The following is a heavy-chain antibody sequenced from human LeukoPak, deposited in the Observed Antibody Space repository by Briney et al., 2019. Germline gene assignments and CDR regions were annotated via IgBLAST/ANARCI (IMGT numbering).Heavy chain of an antibody. Sequence: SETLSLTCAVYSGSFSGYYWNWIRQSPGKGLEWIGEINHSGSTNYNPSLKSRVTISVDTSKNQFSLKLSSVTAADTAVYYCARRRSSSWFLRGFYFDYWGQGTLVTVSS. V-gene: IGHV4-34*01. CDR3: ARRRSSSWFLRGFYFDY. CDR2: INHSGST. J-gene: IGHJ4*02. D-gene: IGHD6-13*01. CDR1: SGSFSGYY.